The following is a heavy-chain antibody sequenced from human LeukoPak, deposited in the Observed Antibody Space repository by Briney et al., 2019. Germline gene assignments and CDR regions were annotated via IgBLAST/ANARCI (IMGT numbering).Heavy chain of an antibody. CDR1: GGTFSSYA. Sequence: SVKVSCKASGGTFSSYAISWVRQAPGQGLEWMGGTIPIFGTANYAQKLQGRVTITADESTSTAYMELSSLRSEDTAVYYCARDFGDGYNYRHDAFDIWGQGTMVTVSS. V-gene: IGHV1-69*13. D-gene: IGHD5-24*01. CDR2: TIPIFGTA. CDR3: ARDFGDGYNYRHDAFDI. J-gene: IGHJ3*02.